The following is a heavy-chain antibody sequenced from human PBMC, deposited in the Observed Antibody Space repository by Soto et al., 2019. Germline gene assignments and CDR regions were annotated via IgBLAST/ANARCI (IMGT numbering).Heavy chain of an antibody. V-gene: IGHV1-69*01. CDR3: GAVVPREVYYYYGMDV. D-gene: IGHD2-15*01. CDR1: GGTFSSYA. Sequence: QVQLVQSGAEVKKPGSSVKVSCKASGGTFSSYAISWVRQAPGQGLEWMGGIIPIFGTANYAQKFQGRVTITADESTSTAYMELSSRRSEDTAVYYCGAVVPREVYYYYGMDVCGQGTTVTVSS. J-gene: IGHJ6*02. CDR2: IIPIFGTA.